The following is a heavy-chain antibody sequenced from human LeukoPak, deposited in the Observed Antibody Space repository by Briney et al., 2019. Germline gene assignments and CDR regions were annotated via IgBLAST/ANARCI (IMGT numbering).Heavy chain of an antibody. CDR1: GGSISSGGYS. D-gene: IGHD2-15*01. Sequence: SETLSLTCAVSGGSISSGGYSWSWIRQPPGKGLEWIGYIYRSGITYYNPSLKSRVTISVDRSKNQFSLKLSSVTAADTAVYYCASGYCSGGSCYFDYWGQGTLITVSS. J-gene: IGHJ4*02. CDR3: ASGYCSGGSCYFDY. CDR2: IYRSGIT. V-gene: IGHV4-30-2*01.